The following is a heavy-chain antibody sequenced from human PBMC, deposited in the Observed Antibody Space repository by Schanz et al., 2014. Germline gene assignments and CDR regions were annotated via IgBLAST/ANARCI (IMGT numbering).Heavy chain of an antibody. V-gene: IGHV3-66*02. Sequence: EVQLVESGGGLVQPGESLRLSCAASGFVFRTFAMYWVRQAPGKGLEWVSTIYSSGSTYYADSVRGRFTISRDNSMNTVYLQMNSLRSDDAAVYYCARAQGVIRLYYGVDVWGQGTTVTVSS. CDR1: GFVFRTFA. D-gene: IGHD3-10*01. CDR2: IYSSGST. J-gene: IGHJ6*02. CDR3: ARAQGVIRLYYGVDV.